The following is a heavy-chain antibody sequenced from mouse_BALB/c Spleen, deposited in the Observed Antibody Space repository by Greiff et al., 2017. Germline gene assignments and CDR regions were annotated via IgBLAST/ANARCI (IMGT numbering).Heavy chain of an antibody. J-gene: IGHJ4*01. V-gene: IGHV1S126*01. CDR2: IDPSDSET. Sequence: VKLVESGPQLVRPGASVKISCKASGYSFTSYWMHWVKQRPGQGLEWIGMIDPSDSETRLNQKFKDKATLTVDKSSSTAYMQLSSPTSEDSAVYYCARGVWLRRAGDYWGQGTSVTVSS. D-gene: IGHD2-2*01. CDR1: GYSFTSYW. CDR3: ARGVWLRRAGDY.